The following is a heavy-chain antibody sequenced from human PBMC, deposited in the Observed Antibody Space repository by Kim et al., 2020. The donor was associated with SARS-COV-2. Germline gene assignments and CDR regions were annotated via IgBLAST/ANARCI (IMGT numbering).Heavy chain of an antibody. D-gene: IGHD2-2*01. V-gene: IGHV3-23*01. Sequence: SVKGRFTISRDNSKNTLYLQRNSLRAEDTAVYYCAKIIVVVPAAPGAFDIWGQGTMVTVSS. CDR3: AKIIVVVPAAPGAFDI. J-gene: IGHJ3*02.